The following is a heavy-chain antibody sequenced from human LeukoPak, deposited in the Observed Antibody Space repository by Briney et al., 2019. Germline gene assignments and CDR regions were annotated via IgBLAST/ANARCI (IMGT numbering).Heavy chain of an antibody. CDR2: INPNSGGT. Sequence: ASVKVSCKASGYTFTGYYMHWVRQAPGQGLEWMGWINPNSGGTNYAQKFQGRVTMTRDMSISTAYMELNRLRSDDTAIYCCARLLPDTADDYWGQGTLVTVSS. D-gene: IGHD5-18*01. J-gene: IGHJ4*02. V-gene: IGHV1-2*02. CDR1: GYTFTGYY. CDR3: ARLLPDTADDY.